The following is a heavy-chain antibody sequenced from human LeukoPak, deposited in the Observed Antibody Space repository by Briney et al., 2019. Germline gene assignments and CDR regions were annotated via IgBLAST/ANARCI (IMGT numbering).Heavy chain of an antibody. Sequence: GGSLRLSCAASGFTFSSYAMHWVRQAPGKGLEWVAVISYDGSNKYYADSVKGRFTISRDNSKNTLYLQMNSLRAEDTAGNYCARIATTPGTFDYWGQGTLVTVSS. CDR3: ARIATTPGTFDY. J-gene: IGHJ4*02. CDR1: GFTFSSYA. CDR2: ISYDGSNK. D-gene: IGHD4-17*01. V-gene: IGHV3-30*04.